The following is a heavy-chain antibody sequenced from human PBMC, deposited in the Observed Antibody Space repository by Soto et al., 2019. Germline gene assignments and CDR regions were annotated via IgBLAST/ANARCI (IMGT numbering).Heavy chain of an antibody. CDR3: ARGYCSGGSCCRTGFDP. J-gene: IGHJ5*02. Sequence: GECLMISGKSSGYSFTRYWIGWVRQMPGKGLECMGIIYPGDSDTRYSPSFQGQVTISADKSISTAYLQWSSLKASDTAMYYCARGYCSGGSCCRTGFDPWGQGTVVTVSS. D-gene: IGHD2-15*01. CDR1: GYSFTRYW. V-gene: IGHV5-51*01. CDR2: IYPGDSDT.